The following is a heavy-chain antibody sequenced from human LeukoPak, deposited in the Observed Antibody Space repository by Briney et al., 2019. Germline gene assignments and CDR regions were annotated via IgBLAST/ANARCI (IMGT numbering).Heavy chain of an antibody. D-gene: IGHD6-19*01. J-gene: IGHJ4*02. CDR1: GVTFSSYA. CDR3: AKDRGSSGWYEDFDY. CDR2: ISGGGGST. Sequence: GGFLRLSCAASGVTFSSYAVSWVRQAPWKGLEWVLAISGGGGSTYYADSVKGRFTISRDNSRNTLYLQMNSLRPEDTAVYYCAKDRGSSGWYEDFDYWGQGTLVTVSS. V-gene: IGHV3-23*01.